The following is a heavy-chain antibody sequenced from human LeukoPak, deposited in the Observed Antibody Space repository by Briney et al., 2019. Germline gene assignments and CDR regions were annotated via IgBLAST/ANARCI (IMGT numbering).Heavy chain of an antibody. D-gene: IGHD6-13*01. CDR2: IKEDDREK. CDR3: ATTLNIATPGHL. Sequence: GGSLRLSCVASGFTFSRYWMSWVRQAPGKGLEWVANIKEDDREKYYVDSVKGRFTISRDNAKNSVYLQMNSLRAEDTAVYYCATTLNIATPGHLWGQGTLVTVSP. CDR1: GFTFSRYW. V-gene: IGHV3-7*01. J-gene: IGHJ5*02.